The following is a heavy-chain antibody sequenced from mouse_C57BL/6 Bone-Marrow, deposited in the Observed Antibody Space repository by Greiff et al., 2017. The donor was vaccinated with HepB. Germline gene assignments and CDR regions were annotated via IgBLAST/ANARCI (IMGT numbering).Heavy chain of an antibody. J-gene: IGHJ2*01. CDR2: IDPANGNT. CDR3: AKPPNPRAFLTLDY. V-gene: IGHV14-3*01. Sequence: EVQLVESVAELVRPGASVKLSCTASGFNIKNTYMHWVKQRPEQGLEWIGRIDPANGNTKYAPKFQGKATITADTSSNTAYLQLSSLTSEDTAIYYCAKPPNPRAFLTLDYWGQGTTLTVSS. CDR1: GFNIKNTY. D-gene: IGHD3-3*01.